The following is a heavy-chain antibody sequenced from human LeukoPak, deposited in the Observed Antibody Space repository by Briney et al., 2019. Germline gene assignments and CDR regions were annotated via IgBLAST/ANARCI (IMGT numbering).Heavy chain of an antibody. CDR3: ARDVGLWLGSHDREKGYYYYYMDV. Sequence: PSETLSLTCTVSGGSISSSSYYWGWIRQPPGKGLEWIGSIYYSGSTYYNPSLKSRVTMSVDTSKNQFSLKLSSVTAADTAVYYCARDVGLWLGSHDREKGYYYYYMDVWGMGTTVTISS. J-gene: IGHJ6*03. V-gene: IGHV4-39*07. D-gene: IGHD3-10*01. CDR1: GGSISSSSYY. CDR2: IYYSGST.